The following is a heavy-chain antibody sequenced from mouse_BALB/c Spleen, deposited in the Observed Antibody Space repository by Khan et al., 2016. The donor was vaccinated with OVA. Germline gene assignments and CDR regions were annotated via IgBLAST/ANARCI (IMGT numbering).Heavy chain of an antibody. J-gene: IGHJ1*01. V-gene: IGHV1-9*01. D-gene: IGHD2-1*01. CDR1: GYTFSSYW. CDR3: VRYGNHGYFDV. CDR2: ILPGSGNT. Sequence: QVQLQQSGAELMKPGASVKISCKATGYTFSSYWIEWVKQRPGHGLEWIGEILPGSGNTNCTENFKGKATFTADTSSNTAYMQLSSLTSEDSAVYYCVRYGNHGYFDVWGAGTTVTVSS.